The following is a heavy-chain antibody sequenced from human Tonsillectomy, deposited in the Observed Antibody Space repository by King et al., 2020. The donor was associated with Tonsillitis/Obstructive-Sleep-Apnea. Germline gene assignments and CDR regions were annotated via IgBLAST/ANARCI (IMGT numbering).Heavy chain of an antibody. CDR3: ARSPSVDGMDV. Sequence: VQLVESGGGVVQPGGSLRLSCAASGFTFSSYGMHWVRQAPGKGLEWVAVIWSDGSNKYYADSVKGRFTISRDNSKNTLYLQMNSLRAEDTALYYCARSPSVDGMDVWGQGTTVTVSS. CDR1: GFTFSSYG. J-gene: IGHJ6*02. D-gene: IGHD5-12*01. CDR2: IWSDGSNK. V-gene: IGHV3-33*01.